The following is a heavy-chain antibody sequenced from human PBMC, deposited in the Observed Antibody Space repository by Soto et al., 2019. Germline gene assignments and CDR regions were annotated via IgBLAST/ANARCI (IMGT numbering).Heavy chain of an antibody. J-gene: IGHJ4*02. Sequence: EVQLLESGGGLVQPGGSLRLSCAASGFTFSIYAMSWVRQAPGKGLEWVSAISGSGGSTYYADSVKGRFTISRDNSKNTLYLQMNSLRAEDTAVYYCAKVKWRLQQQLALDYWGQGTLVTVSS. V-gene: IGHV3-23*01. CDR2: ISGSGGST. CDR1: GFTFSIYA. CDR3: AKVKWRLQQQLALDY. D-gene: IGHD6-13*01.